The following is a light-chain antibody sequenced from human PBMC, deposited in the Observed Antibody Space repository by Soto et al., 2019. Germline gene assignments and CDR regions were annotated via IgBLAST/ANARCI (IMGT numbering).Light chain of an antibody. CDR2: GAS. CDR3: QQYGSSPPLT. V-gene: IGKV3-20*01. Sequence: EIVLTQSPGTLSLSPGERATLSCRASQSVSSSYLAWYKQKPGQAPRLLIYGASSRATGIPDRFSGSGSGTDFTLTISRLEPEDFAVYDCQQYGSSPPLTFGGGTKVESK. J-gene: IGKJ4*01. CDR1: QSVSSSY.